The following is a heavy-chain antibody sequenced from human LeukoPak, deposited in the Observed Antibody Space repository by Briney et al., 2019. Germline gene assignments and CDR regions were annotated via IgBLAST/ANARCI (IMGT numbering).Heavy chain of an antibody. CDR3: SSIGSIRIRSSGSDY. CDR1: GFSLSSYS. CDR2: IYYSGST. J-gene: IGHJ4*02. Sequence: LSCAASGFSLSSYSLSCVRPAPGKGLEWVGDIYYSGSTYYNPSLQSRVTISVETSKNQLSLQLSSVSAADTAVYLRSSIGSIRIRSSGSDYWGKGTLVTVSS. V-gene: IGHV4-59*08. D-gene: IGHD3-22*01.